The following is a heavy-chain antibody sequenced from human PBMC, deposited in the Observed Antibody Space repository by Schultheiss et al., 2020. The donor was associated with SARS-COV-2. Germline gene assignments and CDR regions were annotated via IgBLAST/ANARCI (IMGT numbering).Heavy chain of an antibody. CDR2: ISGSGGST. D-gene: IGHD2-15*01. J-gene: IGHJ4*02. V-gene: IGHV3-23*01. Sequence: GGSLRLSCAASGFTFSSYSMNWVRQAPGKGLEWVTSISGSGGSTYYADSVKGRFTISRDNSKNTLYLQMNSLRAEDTAVYYCAKDRPTPRYFDYWGQGTLVTVSS. CDR1: GFTFSSYS. CDR3: AKDRPTPRYFDY.